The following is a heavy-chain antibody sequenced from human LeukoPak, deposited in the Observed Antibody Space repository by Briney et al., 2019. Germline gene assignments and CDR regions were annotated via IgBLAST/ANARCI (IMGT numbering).Heavy chain of an antibody. CDR2: ISAYNGNT. Sequence: ASVKVSCKASGYTFTSYGNSWVRQAPGQGLEWMGWISAYNGNTNYAQKLQGRVTMTTDTSTSTAYMELRSLRSDDTAVYYCARAGPRDYYDSSGFPDYWGQGTLVTVSS. CDR1: GYTFTSYG. V-gene: IGHV1-18*01. D-gene: IGHD3-22*01. J-gene: IGHJ4*02. CDR3: ARAGPRDYYDSSGFPDY.